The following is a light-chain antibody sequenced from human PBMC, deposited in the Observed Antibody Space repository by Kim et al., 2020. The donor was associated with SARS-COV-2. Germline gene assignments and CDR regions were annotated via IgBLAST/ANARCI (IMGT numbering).Light chain of an antibody. CDR3: QQYGTSPRT. V-gene: IGKV3-20*01. CDR1: SSTY. J-gene: IGKJ1*01. CDR2: ATS. Sequence: SSTYLAWYKQKSGQTPRLLIYATSNRATGISDRFSGSGSGTDFTLPISRLEPEDFAVYYCQQYGTSPRTFGQGTKVDIK.